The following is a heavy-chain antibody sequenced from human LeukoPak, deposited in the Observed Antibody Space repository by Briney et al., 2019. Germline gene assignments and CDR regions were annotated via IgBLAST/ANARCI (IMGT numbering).Heavy chain of an antibody. CDR3: ARGGDHAFDI. V-gene: IGHV3-23*01. CDR2: ICTSGDCT. CDR1: GFTFKNYG. D-gene: IGHD5-24*01. J-gene: IGHJ3*02. Sequence: GGSLRLSCAASGFTFKNYGMSWVRQAPGKGLEWVSAICTSGDCTYYGDSVKGRFTISRDNSKNTVYLQMNSLRAEDTAVYYCARGGDHAFDIWGQGTMVTVSS.